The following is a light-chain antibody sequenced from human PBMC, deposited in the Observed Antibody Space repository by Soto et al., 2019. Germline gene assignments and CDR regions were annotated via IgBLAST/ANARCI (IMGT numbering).Light chain of an antibody. CDR3: QNYKSAPLLT. Sequence: DIQMTQSPSSLSASVGDRVTITCRASQGISNYLAWYQQKPGKVPKLLISDAYTLQSGVPSRFSGSGSGTDFTLTNSSLHPEDVATYYCQNYKSAPLLTFGPGTKVDLK. CDR1: QGISNY. J-gene: IGKJ3*01. V-gene: IGKV1-27*01. CDR2: DAY.